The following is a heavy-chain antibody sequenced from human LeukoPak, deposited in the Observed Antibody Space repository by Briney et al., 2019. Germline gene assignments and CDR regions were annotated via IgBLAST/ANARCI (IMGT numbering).Heavy chain of an antibody. V-gene: IGHV3-74*01. CDR1: GFTFDSYA. J-gene: IGHJ5*02. Sequence: GGSLRLSCTASGFTFDSYAMSWVRQAPGQGLVWVSRINPAGSSTNYADSVKGRFTISRDNAMNTLYLHLNSLRAEDTAVYYCARGVRGSYGTDLWGQGTLVTVSS. D-gene: IGHD1-26*01. CDR3: ARGVRGSYGTDL. CDR2: INPAGSST.